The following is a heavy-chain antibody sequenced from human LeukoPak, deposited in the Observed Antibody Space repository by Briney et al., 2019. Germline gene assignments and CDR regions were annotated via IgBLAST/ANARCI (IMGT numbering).Heavy chain of an antibody. J-gene: IGHJ6*02. D-gene: IGHD3-10*01. Sequence: SETLSLTCTVSGGSISSSSYYWSWIRQPPGKGLEWIGYIYYSGSTNYNPSLKSRVTTSVDTSKNQFSLKVSSVTAADTAVYYCARARYGSGSLYFYYYGMDVWGQGTTVIVSS. CDR2: IYYSGST. CDR1: GGSISSSSYY. CDR3: ARARYGSGSLYFYYYGMDV. V-gene: IGHV4-61*01.